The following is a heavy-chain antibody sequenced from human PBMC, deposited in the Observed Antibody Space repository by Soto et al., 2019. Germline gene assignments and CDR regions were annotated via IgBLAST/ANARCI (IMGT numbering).Heavy chain of an antibody. CDR1: GFTFSSYG. J-gene: IGHJ4*02. V-gene: IGHV3-33*01. CDR3: AREEGRVAVAGPDY. D-gene: IGHD6-19*01. CDR2: IWYDGCNK. Sequence: GGSLRLSCAASGFTFSSYGRHWVRQAPGKRLERVAVIWYDGCNKYFADSVKDRFTISRDNSKNTLYLQMNSLRAEDLAVYYCAREEGRVAVAGPDYWGQGTLVTVSS.